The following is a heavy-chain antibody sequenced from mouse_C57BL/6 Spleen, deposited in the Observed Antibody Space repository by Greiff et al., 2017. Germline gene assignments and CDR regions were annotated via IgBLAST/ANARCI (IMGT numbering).Heavy chain of an antibody. D-gene: IGHD3-2*01. CDR2: IYPGDGDT. J-gene: IGHJ4*01. V-gene: IGHV1-82*01. CDR1: GYAFSSSW. CDR3: ARDSSYAMDY. Sequence: QVQLQQSGPELVKPGASVTISCKASGYAFSSSWMNWVKQRPGKGLEWIGRIYPGDGDTNYNGKFTGKATLTADKSSSTAYMQLSSLTSEDSSVYFGARDSSYAMDYWGQGTSVTVSS.